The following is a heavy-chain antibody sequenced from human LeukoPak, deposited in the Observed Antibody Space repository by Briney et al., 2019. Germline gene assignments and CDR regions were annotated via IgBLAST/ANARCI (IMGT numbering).Heavy chain of an antibody. CDR2: VFQSGTT. Sequence: PSETLSLTCTVSGYSISSGYYWGWVRQPPGKGLEWIGGVFQSGTTYYNPALQSQVTISMDKSKNQFSLKLNSVTAADTAVYYCARQPYGGDNSCFDLWGQGTLVSVSS. CDR3: ARQPYGGDNSCFDL. D-gene: IGHD5-24*01. V-gene: IGHV4-38-2*02. J-gene: IGHJ5*02. CDR1: GYSISSGYY.